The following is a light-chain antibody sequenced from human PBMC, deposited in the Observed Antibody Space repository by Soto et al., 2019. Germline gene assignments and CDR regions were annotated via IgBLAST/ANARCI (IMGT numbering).Light chain of an antibody. CDR3: QQSYSSPDS. V-gene: IGKV1-39*01. Sequence: DLQMTQSPSSLSASVGDRVTITCRASQSIGSYLNWYQHKPGKAPKLLIYAASSLQSGVPSRFSGSGSGTDFTLTISSLQPEDFATYYCQQSYSSPDSFGGGTKVEIK. CDR1: QSIGSY. J-gene: IGKJ4*01. CDR2: AAS.